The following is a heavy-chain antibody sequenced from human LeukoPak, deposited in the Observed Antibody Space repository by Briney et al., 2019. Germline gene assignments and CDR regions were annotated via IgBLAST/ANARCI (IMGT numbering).Heavy chain of an antibody. V-gene: IGHV4-59*01. Sequence: SETLSLTCTVSGGSISSYYVSWIRQPPGKGLEWIGYISYTGSTDYNPSLKSRVTISVDMSENQFSLKVSSVTAADTAVYYCARGSVYFDSWGQGTLVTVSS. CDR2: ISYTGST. CDR1: GGSISSYY. CDR3: ARGSVYFDS. J-gene: IGHJ4*02.